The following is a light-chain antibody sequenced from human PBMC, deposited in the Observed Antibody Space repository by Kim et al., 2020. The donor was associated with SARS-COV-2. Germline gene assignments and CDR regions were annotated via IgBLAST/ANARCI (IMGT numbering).Light chain of an antibody. J-gene: IGLJ2*01. CDR2: EVS. CDR1: SSDIGGYNF. Sequence: GQSITISCTGTSSDIGGYNFVSWYQHHPGKAPKFMIYEVSKRPSGVSNRFSGSKSGNTASLTISGLQAEDEADYYCCSYAGSTTLVFGGGTKVTVL. CDR3: CSYAGSTTLV. V-gene: IGLV2-23*02.